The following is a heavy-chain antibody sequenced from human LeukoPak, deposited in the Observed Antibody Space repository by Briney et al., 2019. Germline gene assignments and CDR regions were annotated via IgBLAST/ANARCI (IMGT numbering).Heavy chain of an antibody. V-gene: IGHV3-7*01. D-gene: IGHD6-13*01. CDR3: ARDLMGIAYRGAFYY. CDR1: RFTFSSYW. J-gene: IGHJ4*02. CDR2: IKQDGSEK. Sequence: GGSLRLSCAASRFTFSSYWMSWVRQAPGKGLEWVANIKQDGSEKYYVDSVKGRFTISRDNAKNSLYLQMNSLRAEDTAVYYCARDLMGIAYRGAFYYWGQGTLVTVSS.